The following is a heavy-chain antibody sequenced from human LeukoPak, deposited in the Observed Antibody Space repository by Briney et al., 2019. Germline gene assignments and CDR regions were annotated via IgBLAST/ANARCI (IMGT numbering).Heavy chain of an antibody. CDR2: ISSSSSYI. V-gene: IGHV3-21*01. Sequence: GGSLKLSCAASGFTFSSYSMNWVRQAPGKGLEWVSSISSSSSYIYYADSVKGRFTISRDNAKNSLYLQMNSLRAEDTAVYYCASYDSSGYYPSDAFDIWGQGTMVTVSS. J-gene: IGHJ3*02. D-gene: IGHD3-22*01. CDR1: GFTFSSYS. CDR3: ASYDSSGYYPSDAFDI.